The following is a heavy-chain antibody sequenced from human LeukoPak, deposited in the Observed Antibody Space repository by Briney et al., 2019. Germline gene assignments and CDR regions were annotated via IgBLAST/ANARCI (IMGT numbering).Heavy chain of an antibody. CDR1: GYTFTSYA. CDR3: ARVSSGYSYGYDYYYGMDV. V-gene: IGHV1-3*01. D-gene: IGHD5-18*01. CDR2: INAGNGNT. Sequence: ASVKVSCKASGYTFTSYAMHWVRQAPGQRLEWMGWINAGNGNTKYSQKFQGRVTITRDTSASTAYMELSSLRSEDTAVYYCARVSSGYSYGYDYYYGMDVWGQGTTVTVSS. J-gene: IGHJ6*02.